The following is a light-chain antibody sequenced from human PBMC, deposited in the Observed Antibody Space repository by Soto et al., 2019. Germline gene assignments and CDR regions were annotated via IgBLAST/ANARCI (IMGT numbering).Light chain of an antibody. CDR1: QSLLYSSTNKNY. Sequence: DIVMTQSPDSLAVSLGERATINCKSSQSLLYSSTNKNYLIWYQQKPGQPPKLLIYWASTRESGAPDRFSGSGSGTDFTLTISSLQAEDVAVYYCQQYYSTPLTFGQGTKLEI. CDR2: WAS. V-gene: IGKV4-1*01. J-gene: IGKJ2*01. CDR3: QQYYSTPLT.